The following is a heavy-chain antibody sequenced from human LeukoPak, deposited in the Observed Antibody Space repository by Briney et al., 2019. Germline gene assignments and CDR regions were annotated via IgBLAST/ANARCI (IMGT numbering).Heavy chain of an antibody. J-gene: IGHJ4*02. V-gene: IGHV3-53*01. CDR2: IYSGGST. D-gene: IGHD5-18*01. Sequence: GGSLRLSCAASGFTVSSNYMSWVRQAPGKGLEWVSVIYSGGSTYYADSVKGRFTISRDNSKNTLYLQMNSLRAEDTAVYYCAKGGRYSYGHDFDYWGQGTLVTVSS. CDR3: AKGGRYSYGHDFDY. CDR1: GFTVSSNY.